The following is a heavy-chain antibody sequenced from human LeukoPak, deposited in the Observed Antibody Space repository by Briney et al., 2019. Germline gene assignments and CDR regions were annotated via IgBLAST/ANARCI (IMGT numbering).Heavy chain of an antibody. CDR1: GYTFTGYY. Sequence: ASVKVSCKASGYTFTGYYMHWVRKAPGQGLEWMGWINPNSGGTNYAQKFQGRVTMTRDTSISTAYMELSRLRSDDTAVYYCASPHCSSTSCYSPPGYYYYGMDVWGQGTTVTVSS. D-gene: IGHD2-2*01. V-gene: IGHV1-2*02. J-gene: IGHJ6*02. CDR3: ASPHCSSTSCYSPPGYYYYGMDV. CDR2: INPNSGGT.